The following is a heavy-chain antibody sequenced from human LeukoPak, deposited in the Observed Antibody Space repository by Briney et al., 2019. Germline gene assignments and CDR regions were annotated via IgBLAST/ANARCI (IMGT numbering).Heavy chain of an antibody. CDR2: IYSGGST. J-gene: IGHJ4*02. CDR1: GFTFVDAW. V-gene: IGHV3-53*04. D-gene: IGHD5-12*01. CDR3: GRGYSHIDY. Sequence: GGSLRLSCAGSGFTFVDAWMNWVRQAPGKGLEWVSVIYSGGSTYFADSVKGRFTISRHNSKNTVYLQMNSLRAEDTAVYYCGRGYSHIDYWGQGTLVTVSS.